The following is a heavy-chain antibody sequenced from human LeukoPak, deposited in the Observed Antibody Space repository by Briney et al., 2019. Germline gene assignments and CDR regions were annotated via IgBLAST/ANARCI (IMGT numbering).Heavy chain of an antibody. D-gene: IGHD3-3*01. CDR2: ISASGLDT. V-gene: IGHV3-23*01. CDR1: GFDFTAYG. J-gene: IGHJ6*03. CDR3: AKYGPGFGVVIEYFMDV. Sequence: GGSLRLSCAASGFDFTAYGMSWVRQAPGKGLEWVSGISASGLDTYCADSVTGRFTISRDNSKNTVHLLMNSLRAEDSAMYYCAKYGPGFGVVIEYFMDVWGKGTRVTVSS.